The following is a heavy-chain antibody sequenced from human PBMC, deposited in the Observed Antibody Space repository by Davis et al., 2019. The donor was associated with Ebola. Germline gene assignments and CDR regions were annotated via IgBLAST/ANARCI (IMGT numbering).Heavy chain of an antibody. V-gene: IGHV3-7*01. J-gene: IGHJ6*02. CDR3: TKSLDIVVVPAFDGMDV. CDR2: IKQDGSEK. CDR1: GFTFSSYW. D-gene: IGHD2-2*03. Sequence: GESLKISCAASGFTFSSYWMSWVRQAPGKGLEWVANIKQDGSEKYYVDSVKGRFTISRDNAKNSLYLQMNTLRAEDTAVYYCTKSLDIVVVPAFDGMDVWGQGTTVTVSS.